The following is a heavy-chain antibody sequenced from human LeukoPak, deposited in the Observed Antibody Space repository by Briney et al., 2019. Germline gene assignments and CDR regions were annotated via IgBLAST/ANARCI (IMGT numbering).Heavy chain of an antibody. V-gene: IGHV3-13*01. CDR2: IGTASDT. Sequence: GSLRLSCAASGFTFSSFDMHWVRQPTGQGLEWVSTIGTASDTYYPGSVEGRFTLSRDNAKNSLYLQMNSLTAGDTAVYYCARGPPRGKYYYMDVWGKGTTVTVSS. D-gene: IGHD1-1*01. J-gene: IGHJ6*03. CDR1: GFTFSSFD. CDR3: ARGPPRGKYYYMDV.